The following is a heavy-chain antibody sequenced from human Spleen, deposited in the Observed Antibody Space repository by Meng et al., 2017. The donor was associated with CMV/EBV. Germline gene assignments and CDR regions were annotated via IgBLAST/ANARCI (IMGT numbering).Heavy chain of an antibody. D-gene: IGHD2-8*02. Sequence: SCKASGYTFTSYSIHWLRQAPGQGLECMGIISPSGSGTTYAQKFQGRVTMTRDTSTSTVYMELSSLKSEDTAIYFCARVGVYTGSLKPWGQGTLVTAPQ. V-gene: IGHV1-46*01. CDR1: GYTFTSYS. CDR2: ISPSGSGT. J-gene: IGHJ5*02. CDR3: ARVGVYTGSLKP.